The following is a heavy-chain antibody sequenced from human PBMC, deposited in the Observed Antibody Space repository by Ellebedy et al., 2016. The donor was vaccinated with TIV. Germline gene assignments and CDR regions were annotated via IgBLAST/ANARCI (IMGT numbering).Heavy chain of an antibody. Sequence: MPSETLSLTCVVKGGSFNGYFWSWIRQSPGKGLEWLGEINPSGTANYNPSLKSRVTMSVDTPAKQFSLRLTSVTAADTAVYYCARARGQYLYGSGSYFTHWGQGEVVTVSS. V-gene: IGHV4-34*01. CDR2: INPSGTA. D-gene: IGHD3-10*01. CDR1: GGSFNGYF. J-gene: IGHJ4*02. CDR3: ARARGQYLYGSGSYFTH.